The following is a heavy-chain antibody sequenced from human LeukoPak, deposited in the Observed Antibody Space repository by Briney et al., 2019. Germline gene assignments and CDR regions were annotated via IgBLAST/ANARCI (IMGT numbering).Heavy chain of an antibody. CDR3: TRDALYGDPSYYYMDV. Sequence: PGGSLRLSCAASGFTSNGFWMSWVRQAPGKGLEWVANIKQDGSDIYYLGSVRGRFTISRDNAMNSLYLQMNSLRAEDTAVYYCTRDALYGDPSYYYMDVWGKGTTVTVSS. D-gene: IGHD4-17*01. CDR2: IKQDGSDI. V-gene: IGHV3-7*01. J-gene: IGHJ6*03. CDR1: GFTSNGFW.